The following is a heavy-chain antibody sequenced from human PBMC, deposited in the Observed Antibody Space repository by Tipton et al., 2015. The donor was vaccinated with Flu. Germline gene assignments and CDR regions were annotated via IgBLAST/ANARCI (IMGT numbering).Heavy chain of an antibody. CDR3: ARIGSIGTSSH. J-gene: IGHJ4*02. CDR2: IYYSGST. Sequence: LRLSCTVSDDSMSSSSYFWGWIRQPPGKGLEWIGTIYYSGSTYYNPSLKSRVTISIDTSRNQFSLKLNSVAAADTAIYYCARIGSIGTSSHWGQGTQVTVSS. V-gene: IGHV4-39*07. D-gene: IGHD1-14*01. CDR1: DDSMSSSSYF.